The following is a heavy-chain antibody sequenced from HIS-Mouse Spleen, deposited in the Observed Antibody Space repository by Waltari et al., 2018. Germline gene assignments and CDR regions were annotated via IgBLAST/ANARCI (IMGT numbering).Heavy chain of an antibody. CDR1: GGTFSSYA. CDR2: FITIFGTE. Sequence: QVQLVQSGAEVKKPGSSVKVSCKASGGTFSSYAISWVRQARGQGLEWMGGFITIFGTENYAQNVPGSVTSTADEATSTAYMELSSLRSEDTAVYYCARTISKYYFDYWGQGTLVTVSS. J-gene: IGHJ4*02. CDR3: ARTISKYYFDY. V-gene: IGHV1-69*01.